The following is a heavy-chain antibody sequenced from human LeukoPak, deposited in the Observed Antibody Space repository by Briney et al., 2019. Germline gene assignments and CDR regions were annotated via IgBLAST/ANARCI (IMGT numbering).Heavy chain of an antibody. Sequence: SETLSLTRAVYGESFSGHSCSWIRQPPGKGLEWIGEINHSGTSNINPSLKSRVTMSVDTSRNQFSLRLTSVTAADTAEYYCARPSQFQLVHSATDYYYYGLDVWGQGTTVTVSS. V-gene: IGHV4-34*01. D-gene: IGHD6-13*01. CDR3: ARPSQFQLVHSATDYYYYGLDV. CDR1: GESFSGHS. J-gene: IGHJ6*02. CDR2: INHSGTS.